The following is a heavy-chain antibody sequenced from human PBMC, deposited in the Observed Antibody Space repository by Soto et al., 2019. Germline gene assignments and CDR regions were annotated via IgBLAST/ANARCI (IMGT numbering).Heavy chain of an antibody. D-gene: IGHD3-16*01. J-gene: IGHJ6*02. CDR3: ARGGYYDNTWGKLSHYGLDV. CDR2: ISPYNDYT. Sequence: QVQLVQSAAEVKKPGASVRVSCKASGYTFIRYGIAWVRQAPGQGLEWMGWISPYNDYTIYAQKLQGRVTMTADTATRTVYRERRGLKAAATAVYSCARGGYYDNTWGKLSHYGLDVWGQGTSVTVSS. CDR1: GYTFIRYG. V-gene: IGHV1-18*01.